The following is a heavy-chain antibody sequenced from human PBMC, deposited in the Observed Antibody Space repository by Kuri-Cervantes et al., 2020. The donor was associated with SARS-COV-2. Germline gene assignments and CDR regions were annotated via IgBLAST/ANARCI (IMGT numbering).Heavy chain of an antibody. CDR2: ISSSSSTI. CDR3: ARDQSGSYYFGYFDY. CDR1: GFTFSSYS. V-gene: IGHV3-48*01. Sequence: GGSLRLSCAASGFTFSSYSMNWVRQAPGKGLEWVSYISSSSSTIYYADSVKGRFTISRDNAKNSLYLQMNSLRAEDTAVYYCARDQSGSYYFGYFDYWGQGTLVTVSS. D-gene: IGHD1-26*01. J-gene: IGHJ4*02.